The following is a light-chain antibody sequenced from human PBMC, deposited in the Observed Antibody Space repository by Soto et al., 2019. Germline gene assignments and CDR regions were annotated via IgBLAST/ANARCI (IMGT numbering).Light chain of an antibody. CDR1: QSVSSSY. Sequence: IVLPQAPGTLSLSPGERAAXSRSASQSVSSSYLAWYQQKXGXXTRLXXXGAXSRATGIPARFSGSGSGTEFTLTISILKSEDVAVYYCHQYNNRPRRTFGQGTKVDIK. CDR3: HQYNNRPRRT. CDR2: GAX. V-gene: IGKV3-20*01. J-gene: IGKJ1*01.